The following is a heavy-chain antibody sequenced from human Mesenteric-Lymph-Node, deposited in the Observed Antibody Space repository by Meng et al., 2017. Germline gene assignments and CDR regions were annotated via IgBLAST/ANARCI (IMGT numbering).Heavy chain of an antibody. CDR3: ARFGGGYYFDY. CDR2: LSSTNSYI. Sequence: VQLVESGGGLVKPGGSLRLFCAASGFTFNRYSMNWVRQAPGKGLEWVSSLSSTNSYIFYADSVKGRFTISRDNAKNSLYLQMNSLRAEDTAVYYCARFGGGYYFDYWGQGTLVTVSS. J-gene: IGHJ4*02. D-gene: IGHD3-10*01. CDR1: GFTFNRYS. V-gene: IGHV3-21*01.